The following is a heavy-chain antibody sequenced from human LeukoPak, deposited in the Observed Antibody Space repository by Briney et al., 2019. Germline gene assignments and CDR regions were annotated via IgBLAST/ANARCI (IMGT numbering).Heavy chain of an antibody. Sequence: GGSLRLSCEASGFTFSTYWMHWVRQAPGEGLVWVSRINPDGSVIGSADSVKGRFTISRDNAKSSLYLQMNSLRAEDTAVYYCARGVGAVPAVAYYFDYWGQGTLVTVSS. D-gene: IGHD2-2*01. CDR3: ARGVGAVPAVAYYFDY. CDR2: INPDGSVI. CDR1: GFTFSTYW. J-gene: IGHJ4*02. V-gene: IGHV3-74*01.